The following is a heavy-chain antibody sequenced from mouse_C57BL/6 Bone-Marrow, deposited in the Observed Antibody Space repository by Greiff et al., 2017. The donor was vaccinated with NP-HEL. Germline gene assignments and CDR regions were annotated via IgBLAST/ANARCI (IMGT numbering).Heavy chain of an antibody. CDR2: IYPGDGDT. J-gene: IGHJ3*01. D-gene: IGHD3-1*01. V-gene: IGHV1-82*01. CDR3: ARSGFAY. CDR1: GYAFSSSW. Sequence: VQLHQSGPELVKPGASVKISCKASGYAFSSSWMNWVKQRPGKGLEWIGRIYPGDGDTNYNGKFKGKATLTADKSSSTAYMQLSSLTSEDSAVYFCARSGFAYWGQGTLVTVSA.